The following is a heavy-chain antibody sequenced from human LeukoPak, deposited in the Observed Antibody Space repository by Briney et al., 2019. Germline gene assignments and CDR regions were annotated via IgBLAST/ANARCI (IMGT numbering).Heavy chain of an antibody. Sequence: ASVKVSCKASGYTFNNNAMHWVRQAPGQGLEWMGWINAGNGDTKYSQKFQGRVIFVRDTPASTAYMELSSRRSEDTAVYYCAHDHSNYYYGMDVWGQGTTVTVSS. CDR2: INAGNGDT. CDR3: AHDHSNYYYGMDV. J-gene: IGHJ6*02. D-gene: IGHD4-11*01. CDR1: GYTFNNNA. V-gene: IGHV1-3*01.